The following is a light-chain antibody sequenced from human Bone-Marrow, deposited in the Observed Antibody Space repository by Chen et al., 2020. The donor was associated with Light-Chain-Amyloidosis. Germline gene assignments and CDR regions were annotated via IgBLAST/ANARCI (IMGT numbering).Light chain of an antibody. CDR3: QQYESLPLT. J-gene: IGKJ4*01. V-gene: IGKV1-33*01. Sequence: DIQMTQSPSSLSASVGDRVTITCRASQDGSNYLNWYQPKPGKAPKLLIYDASKLRAGVPSRFTCRGSGTDFTLSISSLPPEDIATFYCQQYESLPLTFGGGTKVEIK. CDR2: DAS. CDR1: QDGSNY.